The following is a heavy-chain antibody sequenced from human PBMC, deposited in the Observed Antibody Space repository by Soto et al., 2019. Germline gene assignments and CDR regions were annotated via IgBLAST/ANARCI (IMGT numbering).Heavy chain of an antibody. CDR1: GFTFSSYA. V-gene: IGHV3-23*01. D-gene: IGHD1-1*01. J-gene: IGHJ4*02. Sequence: GGSLRLSCAASGFTFSSYAMAWVRQAPGEGLEWVSAISGSGDDTFYADSMKGRFTISRDNSKDTLYLQINSLRAEDTAVYYCANPIPKTGTTFGFWGQGTLVTVSS. CDR2: ISGSGDDT. CDR3: ANPIPKTGTTFGF.